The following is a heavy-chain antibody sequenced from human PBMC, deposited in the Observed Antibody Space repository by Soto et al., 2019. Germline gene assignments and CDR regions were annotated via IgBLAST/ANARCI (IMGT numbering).Heavy chain of an antibody. CDR3: ARFGDDMVRVVAVSGDWFNP. CDR2: IYHNGST. V-gene: IGHV4-30-2*01. D-gene: IGHD3-10*01. Sequence: TSETLSLTCAVSGGSISSGGYSWSWIRQPPGKGLEWIGYIYHNGSTYYNPSLKSRVTISVDRSKNQFSLKLSSVTAADTAVYYCARFGDDMVRVVAVSGDWFNPWGQGSLGTV. CDR1: GGSISSGGYS. J-gene: IGHJ5*02.